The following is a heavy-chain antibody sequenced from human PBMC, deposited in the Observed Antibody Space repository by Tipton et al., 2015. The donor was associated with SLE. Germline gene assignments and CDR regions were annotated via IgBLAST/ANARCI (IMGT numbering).Heavy chain of an antibody. J-gene: IGHJ6*02. CDR2: INHSGST. V-gene: IGHV4-34*01. D-gene: IGHD6-13*01. Sequence: TLSLTCAVYGGSLGGHYWSWIRQSPGKGLEWIGEINHSGSTNYNPSLKSRVAVSLDTSKNQSSLKLSSVTAADTAVYYCARGYVWAAAGYYYYYGMDVWGQGTTVTVSS. CDR1: GGSLGGHY. CDR3: ARGYVWAAAGYYYYYGMDV.